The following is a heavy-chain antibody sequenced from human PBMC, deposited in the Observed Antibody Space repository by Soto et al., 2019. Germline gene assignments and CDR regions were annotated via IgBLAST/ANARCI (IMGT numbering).Heavy chain of an antibody. CDR3: ARRGYGDYVVHWYFDL. Sequence: SETLSLTCTVSGGSISSGSYYWGWIRQPPGKGLEWIGSIYYSGSTYYNPALKSRVTISVDTSKNQFSLKLSSVTAADTAVYYCARRGYGDYVVHWYFDLWGRGTLVTVSS. CDR1: GGSISSGSYY. D-gene: IGHD4-17*01. V-gene: IGHV4-39*01. J-gene: IGHJ2*01. CDR2: IYYSGST.